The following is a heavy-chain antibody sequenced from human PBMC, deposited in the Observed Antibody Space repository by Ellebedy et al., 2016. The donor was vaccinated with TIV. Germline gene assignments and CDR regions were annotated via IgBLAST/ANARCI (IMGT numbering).Heavy chain of an antibody. CDR2: IYHSGNT. CDR1: GGSISSSNW. CDR3: ARETVTINWYFGL. Sequence: MPGGSLRLSCAVSGGSISSSNWWSWVRQPPGKGLEWIGQIYHSGNTNYNPSLKSRVTISVDKSKNQFSLKLSSVTAADTAVYYCARETVTINWYFGLWGRGTLVTVSS. V-gene: IGHV4-4*02. J-gene: IGHJ2*01. D-gene: IGHD4-17*01.